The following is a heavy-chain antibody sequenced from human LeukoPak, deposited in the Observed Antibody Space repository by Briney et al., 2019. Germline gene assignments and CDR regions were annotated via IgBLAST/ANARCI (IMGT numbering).Heavy chain of an antibody. J-gene: IGHJ3*02. CDR1: GFTFSSYS. V-gene: IGHV3-48*01. CDR2: ISSSSSTI. D-gene: IGHD3-22*01. Sequence: GGSLRLSCAASGFTFSSYSMNWVRQAPGKGLEWVSYISSSSSTIYYADSVKGRFTISRDNAKNSLYLQMNSLRAEDTAVYYCARDKPTYYYDSSGLPDAFDIWGQGTMVTVSS. CDR3: ARDKPTYYYDSSGLPDAFDI.